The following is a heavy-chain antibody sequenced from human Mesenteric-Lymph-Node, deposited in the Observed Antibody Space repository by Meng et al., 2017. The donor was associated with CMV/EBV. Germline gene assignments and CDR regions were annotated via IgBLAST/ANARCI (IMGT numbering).Heavy chain of an antibody. Sequence: SETLSLTCTVSGGSIRSGAYYLSWIRQHPGKGLEWIGYINYRGNTYYNPSLKSRVTMSVDTSKNQFSLKLTSVTAADTAVYYCARGQDYNWFDPWGQGTLVTVSS. V-gene: IGHV4-31*03. CDR3: ARGQDYNWFDP. CDR2: INYRGNT. D-gene: IGHD3/OR15-3a*01. J-gene: IGHJ5*02. CDR1: GGSIRSGAYY.